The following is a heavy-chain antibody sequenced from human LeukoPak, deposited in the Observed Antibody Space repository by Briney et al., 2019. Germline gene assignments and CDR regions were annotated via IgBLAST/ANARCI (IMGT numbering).Heavy chain of an antibody. Sequence: GGSLRLSCAASGFTFSSYSMNWVRQAPGKGLEWASSISSSSSYIYYADSVKGRFTISRDNAKNSLYLQMNSLRAEDTAVYYCARDQRPDYGDYVEEAFDYWGQGTLVTVSS. CDR2: ISSSSSYI. CDR3: ARDQRPDYGDYVEEAFDY. CDR1: GFTFSSYS. J-gene: IGHJ4*02. D-gene: IGHD4-17*01. V-gene: IGHV3-21*01.